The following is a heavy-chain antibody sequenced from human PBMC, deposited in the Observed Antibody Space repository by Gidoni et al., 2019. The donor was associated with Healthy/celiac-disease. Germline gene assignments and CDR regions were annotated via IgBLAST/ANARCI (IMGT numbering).Heavy chain of an antibody. Sequence: EVQLVESGGGLVKPGGSLRPSCAASGFTFSSYSMNWVRQAPGKGLEWVSSISSSSSYIYYADSVKGRFTISRDNAKNSLYLQMNSLRAEDTAVYYCARDWDYGDYAGDYWGQGTLVTVSS. CDR2: ISSSSSYI. V-gene: IGHV3-21*01. D-gene: IGHD4-17*01. J-gene: IGHJ4*02. CDR1: GFTFSSYS. CDR3: ARDWDYGDYAGDY.